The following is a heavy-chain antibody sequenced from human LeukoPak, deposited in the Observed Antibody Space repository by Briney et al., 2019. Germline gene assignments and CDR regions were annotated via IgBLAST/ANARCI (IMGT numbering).Heavy chain of an antibody. D-gene: IGHD3-22*01. CDR3: ARGSSGYWPYYYYGMDV. V-gene: IGHV4-34*01. Sequence: SETQSLTCAVYGGSFSGYYWSWIRQPPGKGREWIGEINHSGSTNYNPSLKSRVTISVDTSKNQFSLKLSSVTAADTAVYYCARGSSGYWPYYYYGMDVWGQGTTVTVSS. J-gene: IGHJ6*02. CDR2: INHSGST. CDR1: GGSFSGYY.